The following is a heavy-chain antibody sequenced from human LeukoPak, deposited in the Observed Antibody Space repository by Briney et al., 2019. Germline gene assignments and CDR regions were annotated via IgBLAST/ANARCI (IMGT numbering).Heavy chain of an antibody. CDR2: VSEDGGIT. Sequence: GGSLGLSCAASGFTFSSYWMHWVRQVPGKGLVWVARVSEDGGITSYADSMRGRFTISRDNAKNTLFLQMNSLRVEDTAVYYCARAGDGFDYWGQGTLVTVSS. CDR1: GFTFSSYW. J-gene: IGHJ4*02. CDR3: ARAGDGFDY. D-gene: IGHD7-27*01. V-gene: IGHV3-74*01.